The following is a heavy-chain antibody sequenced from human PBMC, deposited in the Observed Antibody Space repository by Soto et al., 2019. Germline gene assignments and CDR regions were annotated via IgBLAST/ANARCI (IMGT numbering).Heavy chain of an antibody. CDR3: VRDGTLFDY. CDR1: GFSFSSYE. J-gene: IGHJ4*02. CDR2: INYSGSTI. Sequence: EVQLVESGGGLVQPGNSLRLSCAASGFSFSSYEMNWVRQAPGKGLEWLSYINYSGSTIFYADSVKGRFTISRDNAKNSLYLQMNSLRAEDTAVYYSVRDGTLFDYWGQGTLVTVSS. V-gene: IGHV3-48*03.